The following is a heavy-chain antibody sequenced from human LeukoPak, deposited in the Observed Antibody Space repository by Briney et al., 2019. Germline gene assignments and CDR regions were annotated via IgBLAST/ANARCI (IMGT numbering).Heavy chain of an antibody. CDR3: ARRGPSGYRYMDV. J-gene: IGHJ6*03. CDR2: IRYDGSNK. CDR1: GFTFSSYS. D-gene: IGHD5-18*01. Sequence: SGGSLRLSCAASGFTFSSYSMNWVRQAPGKGLEWVAFIRYDGSNKYYADSVKGRFTISRDNSKNTLYLQMNSLRAEDTAVYYCARRGPSGYRYMDVWGKGTTVTVSS. V-gene: IGHV3-30*02.